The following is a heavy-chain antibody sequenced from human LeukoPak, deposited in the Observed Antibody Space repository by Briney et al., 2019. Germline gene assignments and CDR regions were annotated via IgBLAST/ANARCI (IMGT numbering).Heavy chain of an antibody. D-gene: IGHD3-9*01. CDR3: AKRGDYDVLTGYYDPDY. CDR1: GFTFSNYA. J-gene: IGHJ4*02. CDR2: ITGSGGIT. Sequence: GGSLRLSCVASGFTFSNYAMSWVRQAPGKGLEWVSAITGSGGITYYADSVKGRFTISRDNSRNTLYLQMNSLRAEDTAVYYCAKRGDYDVLTGYYDPDYWGQGTLVTVSS. V-gene: IGHV3-23*01.